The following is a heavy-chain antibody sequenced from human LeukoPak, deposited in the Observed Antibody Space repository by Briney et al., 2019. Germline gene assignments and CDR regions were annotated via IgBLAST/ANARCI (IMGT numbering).Heavy chain of an antibody. CDR3: ARDTGGYFDWFPDY. Sequence: GGSLRLSCAASGFTFSSYGMSWVRQAPGKGLEWVSAISGSGGSTYYADSVKGRFTISRDNSKNTLYLQMNSLRAEDTAVYYCARDTGGYFDWFPDYWGQGTLVTVSS. CDR2: ISGSGGST. V-gene: IGHV3-23*01. J-gene: IGHJ4*02. D-gene: IGHD3-9*01. CDR1: GFTFSSYG.